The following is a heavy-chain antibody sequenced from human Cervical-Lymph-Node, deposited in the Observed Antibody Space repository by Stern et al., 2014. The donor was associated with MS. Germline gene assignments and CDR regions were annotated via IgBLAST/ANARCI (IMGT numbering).Heavy chain of an antibody. CDR3: ARELSQVLVY. J-gene: IGHJ4*02. Sequence: VHLVESGAEVKKPGSSVKVSCKASGGTFSSSTLSWVRQAPGQGLEWMGGIIPLFGTAKYAQKFQGRVTITADESTSTAYMELSSLRSEDTAVYYCARELSQVLVYWGQGTLVTVSS. CDR1: GGTFSSST. V-gene: IGHV1-69*01. CDR2: IIPLFGTA.